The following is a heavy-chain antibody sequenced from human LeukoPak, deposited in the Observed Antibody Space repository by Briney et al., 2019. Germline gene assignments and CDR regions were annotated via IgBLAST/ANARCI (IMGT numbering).Heavy chain of an antibody. V-gene: IGHV1-8*01. J-gene: IGHJ6*02. D-gene: IGHD3-3*01. CDR2: MNPNSGNT. CDR1: GYTFTSYD. Sequence: ASVKVSCKASGYTFTSYDINWVRQATGQGLEWMGWMNPNSGNTGYAQKFRGRVTMTRNTSISTAYMELSSLRSEDTAVYYCARVEKYYDFWSGYSYGMDVWGQGTTVTVSS. CDR3: ARVEKYYDFWSGYSYGMDV.